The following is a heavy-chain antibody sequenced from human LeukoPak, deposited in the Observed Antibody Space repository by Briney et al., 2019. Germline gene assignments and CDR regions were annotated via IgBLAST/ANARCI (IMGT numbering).Heavy chain of an antibody. Sequence: PGGSLRLSCAASGFTFSSYGMHWVRQAPGKGLEWVAFIRYDGSNKYYADSVKGRFTISRDNSKNTLYLQMNSLRAEDTAVYYCAKDPLDRYCSGGSCYATYFDYWGQGTLVTVSS. J-gene: IGHJ4*02. D-gene: IGHD2-15*01. CDR1: GFTFSSYG. CDR3: AKDPLDRYCSGGSCYATYFDY. CDR2: IRYDGSNK. V-gene: IGHV3-30*02.